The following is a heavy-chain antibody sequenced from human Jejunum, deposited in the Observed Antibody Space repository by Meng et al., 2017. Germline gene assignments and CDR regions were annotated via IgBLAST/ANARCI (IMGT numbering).Heavy chain of an antibody. J-gene: IGHJ5*02. CDR3: ARVSKPYGSGLDP. D-gene: IGHD3-10*01. CDR2: IYYSGST. Sequence: RLHPQLSDLGVVKSSTTLLPSASASGCTSSGNNYYRGCIRQPPGKGLEWIGTIYYSGSTYYNPSLKSLVTIAVDTSKNQFSLNLSSVAAADTAIYYCARVSKPYGSGLDPWGQGTLVTVSS. V-gene: IGHV4-39*06. CDR1: GCTSSGNNYY.